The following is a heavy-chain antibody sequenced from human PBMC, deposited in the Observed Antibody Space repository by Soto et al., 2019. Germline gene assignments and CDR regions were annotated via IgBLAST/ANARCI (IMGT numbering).Heavy chain of an antibody. V-gene: IGHV4-31*03. CDR2: IFYSGST. CDR1: GGSIIRGSYY. J-gene: IGHJ5*02. CDR3: ARAGSGSHTNNWFDP. D-gene: IGHD3-10*01. Sequence: SETLSLTCSVSGGSIIRGSYYWTWIRQHPGNGLEWLGNIFYSGSTYYNPSLKGRILMSLDTSKNQFSLRLSSVTAADTAMYYCARAGSGSHTNNWFDPWGLGTLVTVSS.